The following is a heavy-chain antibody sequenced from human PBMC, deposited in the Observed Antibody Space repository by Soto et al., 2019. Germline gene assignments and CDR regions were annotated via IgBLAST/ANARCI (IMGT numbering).Heavy chain of an antibody. CDR3: ARDHHSYYDTSGYYPYSDF. J-gene: IGHJ4*02. D-gene: IGHD3-22*01. Sequence: SETLSLTCTVSGGSISSYYWSWIRQPPGKGLEWIGYIYYSGSTNYNPSLESRVAISLDTSNNQFSLRLTSLTAADTAVYFCARDHHSYYDTSGYYPYSDFWGQGTLVTVSS. V-gene: IGHV4-59*01. CDR2: IYYSGST. CDR1: GGSISSYY.